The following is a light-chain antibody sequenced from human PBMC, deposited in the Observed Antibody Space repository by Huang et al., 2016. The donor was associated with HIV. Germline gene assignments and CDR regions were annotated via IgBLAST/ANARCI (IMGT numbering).Light chain of an antibody. CDR1: QSLLHSDGQNY. V-gene: IGKV2-29*02. CDR3: MQGIEFRT. CDR2: EAF. Sequence: DIVMTQTPLSLSVTPGQPASISCKSSQSLLHSDGQNYLYWSLQNPGQSPQLLSYEAFSRFSGVPDRFSGRGSGTNFTLKISRVEAEDVRIYYCMQGIEFRTFGQGTKVEIK. J-gene: IGKJ1*01.